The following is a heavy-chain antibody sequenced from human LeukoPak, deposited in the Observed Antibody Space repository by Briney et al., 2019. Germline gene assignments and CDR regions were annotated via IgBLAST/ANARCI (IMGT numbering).Heavy chain of an antibody. V-gene: IGHV6-1*01. CDR3: ARSAGHFDY. CDR2: TYYRSKWYK. Sequence: SQTLSLTCAFSGDIVSSKSAAWHWLRQSPSRGLEWLGSTYYRSKWYKDYTLSGKSRITIKSDTSKNQSSLQLNSVTPEDMAVYYCARSAGHFDYWGQGTLVTVSS. J-gene: IGHJ4*02. CDR1: GDIVSSKSAA.